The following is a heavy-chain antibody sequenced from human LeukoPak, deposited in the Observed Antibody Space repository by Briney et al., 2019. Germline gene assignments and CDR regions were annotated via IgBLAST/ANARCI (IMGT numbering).Heavy chain of an antibody. CDR3: ARAGYYDSSGLINDAFDI. Sequence: GGSLRLSCAASGFTFSSYGMHWVRQAPGKGLEWVSSISSSSSYIYYADSVKGRFTISRDNAKNSLYLQMNSLRAEDTAVYYCARAGYYDSSGLINDAFDIWGQGAMVTVSS. J-gene: IGHJ3*02. V-gene: IGHV3-21*01. CDR2: ISSSSSYI. D-gene: IGHD3-22*01. CDR1: GFTFSSYG.